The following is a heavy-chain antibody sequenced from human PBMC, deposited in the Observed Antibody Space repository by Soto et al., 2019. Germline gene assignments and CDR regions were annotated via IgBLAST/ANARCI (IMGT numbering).Heavy chain of an antibody. CDR2: IVVGSGNT. J-gene: IGHJ6*02. CDR1: GFTFTSSA. CDR3: AASFEDYGDYETYYYYGMDV. Sequence: GPEVKKPGTSVKVSCKASGFTFTSSAVQWVRQARGQRLEWIGWIVVGSGNTNYEQKFQERVTITRDMSTSTAYMELSSLRSEDTAVYYCAASFEDYGDYETYYYYGMDVWGQGTTVTVSS. D-gene: IGHD4-17*01. V-gene: IGHV1-58*01.